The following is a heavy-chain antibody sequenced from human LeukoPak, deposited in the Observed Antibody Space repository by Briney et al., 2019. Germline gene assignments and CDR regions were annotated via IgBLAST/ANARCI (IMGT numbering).Heavy chain of an antibody. Sequence: SETLSLTCAVYGGSFSGYYWSWIRQPPGKGLEWIGEINHSGSTNYNPSLKSRVTISVDTSKNQFSLKLSSVTAADTAVYYCARVRDSSSWYRLGGYFDYWGQGTLVTVSS. CDR1: GGSFSGYY. CDR3: ARVRDSSSWYRLGGYFDY. V-gene: IGHV4-34*01. CDR2: INHSGST. D-gene: IGHD6-13*01. J-gene: IGHJ4*02.